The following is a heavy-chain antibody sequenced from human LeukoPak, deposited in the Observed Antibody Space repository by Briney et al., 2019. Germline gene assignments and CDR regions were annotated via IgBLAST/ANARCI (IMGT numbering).Heavy chain of an antibody. Sequence: SVKVSCKASGYIFTTYDIGWVRQATGQGLEWMGGIIPIFGTANYAQKFQGRVTITTDESTSTAYMELSSLRSEDTAVYYCARALAAAEYYFDYWGQGTLVTVSS. V-gene: IGHV1-69*05. J-gene: IGHJ4*02. CDR2: IIPIFGTA. CDR1: GYIFTTYD. D-gene: IGHD6-13*01. CDR3: ARALAAAEYYFDY.